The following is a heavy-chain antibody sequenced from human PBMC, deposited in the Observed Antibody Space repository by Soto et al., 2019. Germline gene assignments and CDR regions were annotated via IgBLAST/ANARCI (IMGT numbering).Heavy chain of an antibody. D-gene: IGHD6-13*01. Sequence: SETLSLTCTVSGGSISSYYWSWIRQPPGKGLEWIGYIYYSGSTNYNPSLKSRVTISVDTSKTQFSLKLSSVTAADTAVYYCARGSPSYSSSWYYWFDPWGQGTLVTVSS. CDR3: ARGSPSYSSSWYYWFDP. V-gene: IGHV4-59*12. CDR2: IYYSGST. J-gene: IGHJ5*02. CDR1: GGSISSYY.